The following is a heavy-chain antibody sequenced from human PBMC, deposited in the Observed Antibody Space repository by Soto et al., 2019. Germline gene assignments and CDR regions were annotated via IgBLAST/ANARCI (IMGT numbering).Heavy chain of an antibody. CDR3: ARVVPGAEAWFGP. CDR1: GYTFSNYG. CDR2: ISLYSDGT. J-gene: IGHJ5*02. Sequence: ASVKVSCKASGYTFSNYGITWVRQAPGQPLEWLGWISLYSDGTNYAQKFQGRVSMTTDTSTTTAYMELRSLRSDDTAVYYCARVVPGAEAWFGPWGQGTLVTVSS. D-gene: IGHD2-2*01. V-gene: IGHV1-18*01.